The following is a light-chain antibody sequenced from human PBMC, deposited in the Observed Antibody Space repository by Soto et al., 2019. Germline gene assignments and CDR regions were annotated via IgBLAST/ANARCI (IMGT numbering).Light chain of an antibody. CDR2: DAA. CDR3: QQRSNGPPVT. J-gene: IGKJ4*01. V-gene: IGKV3-11*01. CDR1: QSVSSY. Sequence: EIVLTQSPATLSLSPGERATLSCRASQSVSSYLAWYQQKPGQAPRRLINDAANRATGIPARFSGSGSGTDFTLTISSLEPEDFAIYYCQQRSNGPPVTFGGGTKGEIK.